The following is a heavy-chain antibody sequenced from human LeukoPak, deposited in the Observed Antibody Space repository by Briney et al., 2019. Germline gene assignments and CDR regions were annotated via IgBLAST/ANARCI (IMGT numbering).Heavy chain of an antibody. V-gene: IGHV3-30*04. CDR3: AKGGYSSSWYYFDY. CDR2: ISYDGSNK. CDR1: GFTFSSYA. D-gene: IGHD6-13*01. J-gene: IGHJ4*02. Sequence: GGSLRLSCAASGFTFSSYAMHWVRQAPGKGLEWVAVISYDGSNKYYADSVKGRFTISGDNSKNTLYLQMNSLRAEDTAVYYCAKGGYSSSWYYFDYWGQGTLVTVSS.